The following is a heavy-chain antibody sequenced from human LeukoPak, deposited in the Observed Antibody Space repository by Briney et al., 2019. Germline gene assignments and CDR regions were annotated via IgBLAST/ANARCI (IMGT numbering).Heavy chain of an antibody. V-gene: IGHV3-30-3*01. Sequence: AGGSLRLSCAASGFTFSSYAMHWVRQAPGKGLEWVAVISYDGSNKYYADSVKGRYTISRDNSKNTLYLQMNSLRAEDTAVYYCAREGYYDSSGYYPFDYWAREPWSPSPQ. CDR3: AREGYYDSSGYYPFDY. CDR1: GFTFSSYA. D-gene: IGHD3-22*01. CDR2: ISYDGSNK. J-gene: IGHJ4*02.